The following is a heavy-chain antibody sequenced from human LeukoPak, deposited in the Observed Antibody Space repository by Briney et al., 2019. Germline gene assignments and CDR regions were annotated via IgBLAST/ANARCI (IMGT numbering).Heavy chain of an antibody. J-gene: IGHJ4*02. CDR1: GFTFSNAW. Sequence: GGSLRLSCAASGFTFSNAWMNWVRQAPGRGLEWVGRIKSKSDGGTTEYAAPVKGTFTISRDDSKNTLYLQMNSLKTEDTAVYYCTTDAAGGAARDFDYWGQGTLVTVSS. CDR2: IKSKSDGGTT. D-gene: IGHD1-26*01. CDR3: TTDAAGGAARDFDY. V-gene: IGHV3-15*01.